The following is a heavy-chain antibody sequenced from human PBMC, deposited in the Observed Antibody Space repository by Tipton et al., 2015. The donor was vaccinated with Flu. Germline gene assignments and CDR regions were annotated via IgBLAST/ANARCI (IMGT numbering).Heavy chain of an antibody. CDR2: ISGSGGST. Sequence: SLRLSCAASGFTFSSYAMSWVRQAPGKGLEWVSAISGSGGSTYYADSVKGRFTISRDNSKNTLYLQMNSLRAEDTAVYYCAKSGYSSSWSYYSYYYGMDVWGQGTTVTVSS. V-gene: IGHV3-23*01. CDR1: GFTFSSYA. J-gene: IGHJ6*02. D-gene: IGHD6-13*01. CDR3: AKSGYSSSWSYYSYYYGMDV.